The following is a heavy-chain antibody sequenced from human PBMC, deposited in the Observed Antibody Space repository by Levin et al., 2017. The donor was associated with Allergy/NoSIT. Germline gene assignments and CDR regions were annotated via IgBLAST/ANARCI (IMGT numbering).Heavy chain of an antibody. D-gene: IGHD5-18*01. CDR2: INPNSGDT. Sequence: ASVKVSCKASGYIFTAYYMHWVRQAPGQGLEWMGWINPNSGDTKYPQEFQGRVTMTRDTSISTAYMELSRLRSDDSAVYYCASSPDTHMFSWGQGTLVTVSS. J-gene: IGHJ4*02. V-gene: IGHV1-2*02. CDR3: ASSPDTHMFS. CDR1: GYIFTAYY.